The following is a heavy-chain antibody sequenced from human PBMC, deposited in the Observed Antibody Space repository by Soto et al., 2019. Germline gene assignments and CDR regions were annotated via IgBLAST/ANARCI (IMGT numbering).Heavy chain of an antibody. CDR3: ARDWYYYDSSGYYP. V-gene: IGHV1-69*05. CDR2: IIPIIGTT. Sequence: GASVKVSCKASGYTFTSYGISWVRQAPGQRLEWMGGIIPIIGTTKYAQKFQGRVTITTDESTSTAYMELSSLRSEDTAVYYCARDWYYYDSSGYYPWGQGTLVTVSS. D-gene: IGHD3-22*01. CDR1: GYTFTSYG. J-gene: IGHJ5*02.